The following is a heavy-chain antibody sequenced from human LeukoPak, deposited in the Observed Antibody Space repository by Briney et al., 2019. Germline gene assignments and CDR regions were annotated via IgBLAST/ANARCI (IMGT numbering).Heavy chain of an antibody. CDR3: ARLSSSFGGVIAGFFDL. J-gene: IGHJ2*01. V-gene: IGHV4-61*02. D-gene: IGHD3-16*02. Sequence: SETLSLTCTVSGYSISSGYYWGWIRQPAGKGLEWIGRIYTSGSTNYNPSLKSRVTISVDTSKNQFSLKLSSVTAADTAVYYCARLSSSFGGVIAGFFDLWGRGTLVTVSS. CDR1: GYSISSGYY. CDR2: IYTSGST.